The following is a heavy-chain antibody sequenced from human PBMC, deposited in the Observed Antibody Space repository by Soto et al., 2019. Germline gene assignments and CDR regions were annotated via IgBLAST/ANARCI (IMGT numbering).Heavy chain of an antibody. CDR3: ARDKVWGFTHYYYYGMDV. CDR1: GFTFSSYG. CDR2: IWYDGSNK. J-gene: IGHJ6*02. V-gene: IGHV3-33*01. D-gene: IGHD7-27*01. Sequence: GGSLRLSCAASGFTFSSYGMHWVRQAPGKGLEWVAVIWYDGSNKYYADSVKGRFTISRDNSKNTLYLQMNSLRAEDTAVYYCARDKVWGFTHYYYYGMDVWGQGTTVTVSS.